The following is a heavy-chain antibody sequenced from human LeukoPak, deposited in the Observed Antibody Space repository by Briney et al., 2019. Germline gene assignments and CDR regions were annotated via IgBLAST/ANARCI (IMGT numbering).Heavy chain of an antibody. CDR3: AKVSGVFIVGAYDY. V-gene: IGHV3-30*18. CDR1: GFTFSSYG. J-gene: IGHJ4*02. CDR2: ISYDGSNK. D-gene: IGHD1-26*01. Sequence: GGSLRLSCAASGFTFSSYGMHWVRQAPGKGLEGVAVISYDGSNKYYADSVKGRFTISRDNSKNTLYLQMNSLRAEDTAVYYCAKVSGVFIVGAYDYWGQGTLVTVSS.